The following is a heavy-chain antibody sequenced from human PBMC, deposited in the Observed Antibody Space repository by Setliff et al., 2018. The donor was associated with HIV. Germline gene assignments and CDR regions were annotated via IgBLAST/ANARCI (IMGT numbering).Heavy chain of an antibody. Sequence: PSETLSLTCAVYAGSFSGYYWGWIRQSPGKGLEWIGNIHHSGSTYYNPSLKSRVSISVDKSKNHLSLDPTSVTAADSAVYYCARSKSTDYDYYDSTGGRLGAFDIWGQGTMVTVSS. CDR3: ARSKSTDYDYYDSTGGRLGAFDI. CDR2: IHHSGST. J-gene: IGHJ3*02. D-gene: IGHD3-22*01. CDR1: AGSFSGYY. V-gene: IGHV4-34*01.